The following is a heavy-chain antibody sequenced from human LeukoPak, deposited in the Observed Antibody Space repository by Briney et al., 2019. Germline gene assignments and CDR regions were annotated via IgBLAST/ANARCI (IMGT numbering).Heavy chain of an antibody. Sequence: SETLSLTXAVYGGSFSGYYWSWIRQPPGKGLEWIGEINHSGSTNYNPSLKSRVTISVDTSKNQFSLKLSSVTAADTAVYYCARGWYSSGWLHKPRLFDYWGQGTLVTVSS. CDR2: INHSGST. CDR1: GGSFSGYY. V-gene: IGHV4-34*01. D-gene: IGHD6-19*01. CDR3: ARGWYSSGWLHKPRLFDY. J-gene: IGHJ4*02.